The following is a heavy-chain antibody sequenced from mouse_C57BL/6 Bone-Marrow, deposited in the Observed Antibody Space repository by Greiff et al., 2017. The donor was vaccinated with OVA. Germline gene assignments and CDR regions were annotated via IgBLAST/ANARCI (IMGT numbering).Heavy chain of an antibody. CDR1: GYTFTSYG. D-gene: IGHD1-2*01. Sequence: LQESGAELARPGASVKLSCKASGYTFTSYGISWVKQRTGQGLEWIGEIYPRSGNTYYNEKFKGKATLTADKSSSTAYMELRSLTSEDSAVYFCARRGITTAEGFDYWGQGTTLTVSS. V-gene: IGHV1-81*01. J-gene: IGHJ2*01. CDR2: IYPRSGNT. CDR3: ARRGITTAEGFDY.